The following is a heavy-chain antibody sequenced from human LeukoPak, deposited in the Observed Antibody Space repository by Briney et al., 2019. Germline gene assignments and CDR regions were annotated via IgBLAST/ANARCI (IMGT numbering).Heavy chain of an antibody. V-gene: IGHV4-59*01. J-gene: IGHJ4*02. Sequence: PSETLSLTCTVSGGSITSYYWSWIRQPPGKGLEWIGYIYYSGSTNYNPSLKSRVTISVDTSKNQFSLKLSSVTAADTAVYYCAREGKAVALYFDYWGQGTLVTVSS. CDR2: IYYSGST. CDR3: AREGKAVALYFDY. D-gene: IGHD6-19*01. CDR1: GGSITSYY.